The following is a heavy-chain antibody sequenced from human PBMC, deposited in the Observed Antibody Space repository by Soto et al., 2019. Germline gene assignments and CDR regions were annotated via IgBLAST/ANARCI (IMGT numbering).Heavy chain of an antibody. CDR2: ISAYNGNT. V-gene: IGHV1-18*01. Sequence: QVQLVQSGAEVKKPGASVKVSCKASGYTFTSYGISWVRQAPGQGLEWMGWISAYNGNTNYAQKLQGRVTMTTDTSTSTAYMELRSLGSDDTAVYYCARDLGYCSGGSCYRRWFDPWGQGTLVTVSS. CDR3: ARDLGYCSGGSCYRRWFDP. CDR1: GYTFTSYG. D-gene: IGHD2-15*01. J-gene: IGHJ5*02.